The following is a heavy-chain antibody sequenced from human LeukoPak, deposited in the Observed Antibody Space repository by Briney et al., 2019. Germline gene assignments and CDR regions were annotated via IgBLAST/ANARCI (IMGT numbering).Heavy chain of an antibody. J-gene: IGHJ4*02. V-gene: IGHV4-38-2*02. Sequence: SQTLSLTCTVSGFSITSGYFWGWTRQPPGKGLEWIGSIFHSGTTYYNPSLKSRVTISVDTSKNQFSLRLTSVTAADTAKYYRERDFDYWGQGILVTVSS. CDR3: ERDFDY. CDR1: GFSITSGYF. CDR2: IFHSGTT.